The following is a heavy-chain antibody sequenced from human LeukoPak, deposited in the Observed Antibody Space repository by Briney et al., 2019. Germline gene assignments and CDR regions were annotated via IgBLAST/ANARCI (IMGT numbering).Heavy chain of an antibody. CDR2: ISYDGSNK. D-gene: IGHD2-2*01. V-gene: IGHV3-30-3*01. J-gene: IGHJ4*02. CDR1: GFTFSSYA. CDR3: ASALGTDCSSTSCADY. Sequence: GGSLRLSCAASGFTFSSYAMHWVRQAPGKGLEWVAVISYDGSNKYYADSVKGRFTISRDNSKNTLYLQMNSLRAEDTAVYYCASALGTDCSSTSCADYWGQGTLVTVSS.